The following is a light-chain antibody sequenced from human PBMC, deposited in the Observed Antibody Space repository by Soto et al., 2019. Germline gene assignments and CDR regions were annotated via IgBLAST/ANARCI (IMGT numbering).Light chain of an antibody. V-gene: IGKV3-20*01. CDR2: GAS. J-gene: IGKJ1*01. CDR3: QQYGSSSWT. CDR1: QSVSSSY. Sequence: EIVLTQSPGTLSLSPGERATLSCRASQSVSSSYLAWYQQKPGQAPRLLIYGASSRATGIPDRFSGSGSGTDFPRTNSRLEPEDFAVYYGQQYGSSSWTFGPGTKVESK.